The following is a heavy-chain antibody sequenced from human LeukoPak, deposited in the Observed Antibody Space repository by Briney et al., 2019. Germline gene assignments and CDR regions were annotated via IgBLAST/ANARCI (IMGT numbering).Heavy chain of an antibody. CDR1: GYTFTGYY. CDR3: ARDRGSVWVAEVIYFDY. Sequence: GASVKVSCKASGYTFTGYYMHWVRQAPGQGLEWMGWISAYNGNTNYAQKLQGRVTMTTDTSTSTAYMELRSLRSDDTAVYYCARDRGSVWVAEVIYFDYWGQGTLVTVSS. D-gene: IGHD6-19*01. V-gene: IGHV1-18*04. CDR2: ISAYNGNT. J-gene: IGHJ4*02.